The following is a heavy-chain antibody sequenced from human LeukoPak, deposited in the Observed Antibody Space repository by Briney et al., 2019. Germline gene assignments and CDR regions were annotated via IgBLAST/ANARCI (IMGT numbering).Heavy chain of an antibody. D-gene: IGHD3-10*01. CDR1: GFTFTSSA. Sequence: GASVKVSCKASGFTFTSSAVQWVRQARGQRLEWIGWIVVGSGNTNYAQKFQERVTITRDMSTSTAYMELSSLRSEDTAVYYCVRDGEGVAISVNYWFDPWGPGNPGHRLL. CDR2: IVVGSGNT. CDR3: VRDGEGVAISVNYWFDP. J-gene: IGHJ5*02. V-gene: IGHV1-58*01.